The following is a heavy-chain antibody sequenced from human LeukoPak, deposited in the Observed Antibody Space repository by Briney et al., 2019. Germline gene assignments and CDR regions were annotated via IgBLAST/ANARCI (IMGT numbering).Heavy chain of an antibody. D-gene: IGHD3-10*01. V-gene: IGHV4-59*12. CDR1: GGSITSYF. CDR3: ARTRYYYNSRSYGAPYYFDY. Sequence: SETLSLTCTVSGGSITSYFWSWIRQPPGKGLEWIGYIYYSGSTYYKSSLKSRVTISVDTSKNQFSLKLSSVTAADTAVYYCARTRYYYNSRSYGAPYYFDYWGQGTLVTVSS. CDR2: IYYSGST. J-gene: IGHJ4*02.